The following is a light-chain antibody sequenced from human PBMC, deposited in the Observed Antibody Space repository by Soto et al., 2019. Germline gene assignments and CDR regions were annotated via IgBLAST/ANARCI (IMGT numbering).Light chain of an antibody. Sequence: QSVLTQPPSASGTPGQRVTISCSGSSSNIGSNYVYWYQQLPGTAPKLLIYRNNQRPSGVPDRFSGSKSGTSASLAISGLRSADEADYYCAAWDDSLSVVVFGGGTQLTV. J-gene: IGLJ2*01. CDR3: AAWDDSLSVVV. V-gene: IGLV1-47*01. CDR2: RNN. CDR1: SSNIGSNY.